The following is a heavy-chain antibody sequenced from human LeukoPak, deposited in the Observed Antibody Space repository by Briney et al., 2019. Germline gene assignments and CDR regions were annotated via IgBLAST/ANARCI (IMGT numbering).Heavy chain of an antibody. J-gene: IGHJ1*01. CDR1: GFTVSTNY. D-gene: IGHD3-22*01. CDR3: ARFEDDSSGYNYFQH. V-gene: IGHV3-53*05. Sequence: PGGSLRLSCAASGFTVSTNYMSWVRQAPGKGLEWVSVIYSDGRTYYADSVKGRFTISRDNSKNTLYLQMNSLRAEDTAVYYCARFEDDSSGYNYFQHWGQGTLVTVSS. CDR2: IYSDGRT.